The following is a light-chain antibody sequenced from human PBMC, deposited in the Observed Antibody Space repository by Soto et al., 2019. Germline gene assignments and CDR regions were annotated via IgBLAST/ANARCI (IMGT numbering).Light chain of an antibody. J-gene: IGKJ1*01. CDR3: QHYNSYSEA. CDR1: QDIKNY. V-gene: IGKV1-33*01. Sequence: DIQMTPSPSSLSASVGDRVALTCQASQDIKNYLNWYQQKSGKAPKLLIYDASDLETGVPSRFSGSGSGTEFTLTISSLQPDDFATYYCQHYNSYSEAVGQGTKVDIK. CDR2: DAS.